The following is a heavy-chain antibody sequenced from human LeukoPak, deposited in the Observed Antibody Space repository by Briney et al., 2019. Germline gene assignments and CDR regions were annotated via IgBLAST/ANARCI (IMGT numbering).Heavy chain of an antibody. Sequence: SVTLPLTCAVYGGSFSGYYWSWIRQPPGKGLEWIGEINHSGSTNYNPSLKSRVTISVDTSKNQFSLKLSSVTAADTAVYYCARGPLRGYCSGGSCYSGLFDYWGQGTLVTVSS. V-gene: IGHV4-34*01. CDR3: ARGPLRGYCSGGSCYSGLFDY. D-gene: IGHD2-15*01. CDR2: INHSGST. CDR1: GGSFSGYY. J-gene: IGHJ4*02.